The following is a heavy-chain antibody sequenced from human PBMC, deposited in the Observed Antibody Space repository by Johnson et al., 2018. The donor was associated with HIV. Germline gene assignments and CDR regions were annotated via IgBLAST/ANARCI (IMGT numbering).Heavy chain of an antibody. CDR2: IGTAGDT. J-gene: IGHJ3*02. D-gene: IGHD6-19*01. Sequence: VQLVESGGGLVQPGGSLRLSCAASGFTFSSYDMHWVRQATGQGLEWVSAIGTAGDTYYADSVKGRFTISRDNSKNTLYLQMNSLRAEDTALYYCARSGAGAAFDIWGQGTMVTVSS. CDR1: GFTFSSYD. V-gene: IGHV3-13*01. CDR3: ARSGAGAAFDI.